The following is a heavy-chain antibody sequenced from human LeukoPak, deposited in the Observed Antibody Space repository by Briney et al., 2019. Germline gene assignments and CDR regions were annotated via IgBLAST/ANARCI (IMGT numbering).Heavy chain of an antibody. D-gene: IGHD3-22*01. CDR2: INHSGST. V-gene: IGHV4-34*01. J-gene: IGHJ4*02. CDR3: ARVYSGGYYSTDY. Sequence: SETLSLTCAVYGGSFSGYYWSWIRQPPGKGLEWIGEINHSGSTNYDPSLKSRVTISVDTSKNQFSLKLSSVTAADTAVYYCARVYSGGYYSTDYWGQGTLVTVSS. CDR1: GGSFSGYY.